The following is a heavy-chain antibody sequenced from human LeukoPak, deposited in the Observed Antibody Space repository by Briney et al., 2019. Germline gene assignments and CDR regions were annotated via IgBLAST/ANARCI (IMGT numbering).Heavy chain of an antibody. CDR1: GFTFSTYG. CDR2: IRYDGSNK. V-gene: IGHV3-30*02. Sequence: PGGSLRLSCAASGFTFSTYGMHWVRQAPGKGLEWVAFIRYDGSNKYYADSVKGRFTISRDNAKNMVYLQMNSLIVEDTAVYYCANMMAVAGDSWGQGTLVIVSS. J-gene: IGHJ5*01. D-gene: IGHD6-19*01. CDR3: ANMMAVAGDS.